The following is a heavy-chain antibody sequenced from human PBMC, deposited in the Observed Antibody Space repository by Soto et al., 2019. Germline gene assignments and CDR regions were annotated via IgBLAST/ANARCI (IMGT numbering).Heavy chain of an antibody. CDR1: GGTFSSYA. J-gene: IGHJ4*02. CDR3: ARERYCGGDCFPYFDY. Sequence: SVKVSCKASGGTFSSYAISWVRQAPGQGLEWMGGIIPIFGTANYAQKFQGRVTITADESTSTAYMELSSLRSEDTAVYYCARERYCGGDCFPYFDYWGQGTLVTVSS. CDR2: IIPIFGTA. D-gene: IGHD2-21*02. V-gene: IGHV1-69*13.